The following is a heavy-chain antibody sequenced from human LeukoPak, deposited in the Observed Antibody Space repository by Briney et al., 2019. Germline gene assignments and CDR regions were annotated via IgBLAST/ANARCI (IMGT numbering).Heavy chain of an antibody. CDR3: ARSAYSSSWSDAFDI. D-gene: IGHD6-13*01. V-gene: IGHV4-39*01. CDR1: CGPISSRSYY. CDR2: ILYSERT. Sequence: PSETLSLPCSVSCGPISSRSYYWGRLRQPPGTGVGWIQCILYSERTYYNPSLQSRVTVSVDTSNIQFSLKLSSVTAADTAVYYCARSAYSSSWSDAFDIWGQGTMVTVSA. J-gene: IGHJ3*02.